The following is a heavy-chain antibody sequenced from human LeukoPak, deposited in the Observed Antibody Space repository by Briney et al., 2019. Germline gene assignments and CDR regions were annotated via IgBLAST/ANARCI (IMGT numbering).Heavy chain of an antibody. CDR3: AREGSVVENYYYYGMDV. D-gene: IGHD3-22*01. Sequence: PGGSLRLSCAASGFTFNSYNMNWVRQAPGKGLEWVSFISSSSYIYYADSVKGRFTISRDNAKNSLYLQMNSLRAEDTAVYYCAREGSVVENYYYYGMDVWGQGTTVTVSS. V-gene: IGHV3-21*01. CDR2: ISSSSYI. CDR1: GFTFNSYN. J-gene: IGHJ6*02.